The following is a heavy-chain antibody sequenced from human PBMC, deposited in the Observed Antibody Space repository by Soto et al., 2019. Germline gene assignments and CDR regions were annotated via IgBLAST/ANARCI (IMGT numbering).Heavy chain of an antibody. CDR2: IYYTGST. D-gene: IGHD5-12*01. V-gene: IGHV4-31*03. J-gene: IGHJ4*02. Sequence: PSETLSLTCSVSGASIRSGGYYWSWLRQSPGKGLEWTGHIYYTGSTFYSPSLKSRLTISLDTPKNQFSLDLNSVTTADTAMYYCARIEMASIKWGRGTLVTVSS. CDR1: GASIRSGGYY. CDR3: ARIEMASIK.